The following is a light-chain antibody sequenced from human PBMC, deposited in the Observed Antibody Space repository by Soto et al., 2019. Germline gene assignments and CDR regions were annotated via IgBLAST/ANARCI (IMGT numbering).Light chain of an antibody. CDR1: SSNIGTNY. CDR3: AAWDDSLSSVV. V-gene: IGLV1-47*01. CDR2: KNN. Sequence: QSVLTQPPSASGTPGQRVTISCSGSSSNIGTNYVYWYQQLPGTAPKVLIYKNNLRPSGVPDRFSGSKSGTSASLAISGLRSEDEADYYCAAWDDSLSSVVFGGGTKVTVL. J-gene: IGLJ2*01.